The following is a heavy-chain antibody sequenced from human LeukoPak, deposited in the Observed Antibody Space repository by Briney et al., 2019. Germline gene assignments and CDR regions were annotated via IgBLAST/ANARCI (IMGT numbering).Heavy chain of an antibody. J-gene: IGHJ3*02. CDR2: IFSHGET. Sequence: GGSLRLSCAASGFTVGINYMNWVRQAPGKGLEWVSLIFSHGETSYADSVKGRFTISRDNSKNTLYLQMNSLSAEDTAVYYCARGQFDAFDIWGQGTLVTVSS. CDR3: ARGQFDAFDI. D-gene: IGHD5-24*01. V-gene: IGHV3-66*01. CDR1: GFTVGINY.